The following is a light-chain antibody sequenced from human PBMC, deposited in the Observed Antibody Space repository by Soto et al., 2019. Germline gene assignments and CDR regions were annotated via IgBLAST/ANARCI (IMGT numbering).Light chain of an antibody. CDR2: GAS. CDR3: QQSFITPPLT. J-gene: IGKJ4*01. V-gene: IGKV1-39*01. Sequence: DIQMTQSPSSLYASIGDIITITCRASQSISTYLNWYQQKPGKAPKLLIYGASTLQNGVPSRFSGSGSATDYTLTISGLQREDFATYYCQQSFITPPLTFGGGTKVE. CDR1: QSISTY.